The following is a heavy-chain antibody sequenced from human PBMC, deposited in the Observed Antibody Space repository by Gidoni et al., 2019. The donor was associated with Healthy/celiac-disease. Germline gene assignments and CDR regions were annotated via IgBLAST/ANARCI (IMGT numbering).Heavy chain of an antibody. CDR3: TTAPMVRVVIGWFDP. CDR1: GFPFSTAW. CDR2: IKSKTDGGTT. V-gene: IGHV3-15*01. Sequence: EVPLVESGGGLVKPGGSLRLSCAASGFPFSTAWMSWVRQAPGKGLEWVGRIKSKTDGGTTDYAAPVKGRFTISRDDSKNTLYLQMNSLKTEDTAVYYCTTAPMVRVVIGWFDPWGRGTLVTVSS. J-gene: IGHJ5*02. D-gene: IGHD3-10*01.